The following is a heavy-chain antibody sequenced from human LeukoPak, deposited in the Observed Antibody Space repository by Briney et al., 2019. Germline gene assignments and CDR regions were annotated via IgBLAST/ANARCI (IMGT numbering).Heavy chain of an antibody. CDR1: GFTFSSYA. CDR3: AKDQGDFWSGAGPLDV. V-gene: IGHV3-23*01. CDR2: ISGSGGST. D-gene: IGHD3-3*01. Sequence: PGGSLRLSCAASGFTFSSYAMSWVRQAPGKGLEWVSAISGSGGSTYYADSVKGRFTISRDNSKNTLYLQMNSLRAEDTAVYYCAKDQGDFWSGAGPLDVWGKGTTVTVSS. J-gene: IGHJ6*04.